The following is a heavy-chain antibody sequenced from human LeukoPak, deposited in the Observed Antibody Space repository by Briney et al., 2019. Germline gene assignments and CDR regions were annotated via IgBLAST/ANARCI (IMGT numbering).Heavy chain of an antibody. CDR1: GFSFSNVW. CDR2: INSKIDGGTT. J-gene: IGHJ6*02. Sequence: GGSLRLSCAASGFSFSNVWMRWARGAPGKGLEWVGGINSKIDGGTTDYATSVKSRFSISRDDSQSTVYLQMNSLETEDTAVYYCCTELWYGENHYYGIDVWGRGTTVTVSS. V-gene: IGHV3-15*01. CDR3: CTELWYGENHYYGIDV. D-gene: IGHD3-10*01.